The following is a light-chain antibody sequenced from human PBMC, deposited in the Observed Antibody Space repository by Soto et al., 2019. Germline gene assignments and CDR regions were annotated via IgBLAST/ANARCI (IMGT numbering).Light chain of an antibody. V-gene: IGLV2-23*02. J-gene: IGLJ1*01. CDR2: EVT. Sequence: QSALTQPASVSGSPGQSITISCTGFSSDIGTYNLVSWYRQHPDKAPQLIIYEVTKRPSGVSYRFSGSTSGNTASLTISALQTEDEADYYCCSYAGRSHYVFRTGTKLTVL. CDR3: CSYAGRSHYV. CDR1: SSDIGTYNL.